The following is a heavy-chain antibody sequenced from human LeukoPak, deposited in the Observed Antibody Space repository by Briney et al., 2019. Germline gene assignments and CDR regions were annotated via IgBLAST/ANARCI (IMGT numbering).Heavy chain of an antibody. V-gene: IGHV3-48*03. D-gene: IGHD3-10*02. CDR3: AELGITMIGGV. J-gene: IGHJ6*04. CDR1: GFTFTTYD. CDR2: ISSSGSTI. Sequence: GGSLRLSCSASGFTFTTYDMTWVRQAPGKGLEWVSYISSSGSTIYYADSVKGRFTISRDNAKNSLYLQMNSLRAEDTAVYYCAELGITMIGGVWGKGTTVTISS.